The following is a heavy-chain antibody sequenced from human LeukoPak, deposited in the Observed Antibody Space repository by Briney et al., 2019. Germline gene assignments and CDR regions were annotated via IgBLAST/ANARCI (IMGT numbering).Heavy chain of an antibody. J-gene: IGHJ4*02. CDR1: GGSFSNYY. CDR3: ARGHDYVWGSYQGGYFDY. V-gene: IGHV4-59*01. Sequence: PSETLSLTCTVSGGSFSNYYWSWIRQPAGKGLEWIGYIYYSGSTNYNPSLKSRVTISVDTSKNQFSLKLSSVTAADTAVYYCARGHDYVWGSYQGGYFDYWGQGTLVTVSS. D-gene: IGHD3-16*02. CDR2: IYYSGST.